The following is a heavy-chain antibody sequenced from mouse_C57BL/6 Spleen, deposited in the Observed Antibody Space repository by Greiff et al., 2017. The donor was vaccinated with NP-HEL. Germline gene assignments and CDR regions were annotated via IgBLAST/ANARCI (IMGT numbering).Heavy chain of an antibody. CDR2: ISSGGSYT. J-gene: IGHJ1*03. V-gene: IGHV5-6*01. D-gene: IGHD1-1*01. CDR1: GFTFSSYG. CDR3: ARHPGSGYFDV. Sequence: EVKLMESGGDLVKPGGSLKLSCAASGFTFSSYGMSWVRQTPDKRLEWVATISSGGSYTYYPDSVKGRFTISRDNAKNTLYLQMSSLKSEDTAMYYCARHPGSGYFDVWGTGTTVTVSS.